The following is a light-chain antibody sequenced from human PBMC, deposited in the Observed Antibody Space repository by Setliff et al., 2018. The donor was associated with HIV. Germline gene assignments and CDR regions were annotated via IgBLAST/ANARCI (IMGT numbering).Light chain of an antibody. CDR3: SSYADGHVI. CDR1: TSNVGGYNY. CDR2: DVT. V-gene: IGLV2-11*01. J-gene: IGLJ2*01. Sequence: QSALTQPRSVSGSPGQSVTITCTGTTSNVGGYNYVSWYQQHSGNAPILMIFDVTKRPSGVPARFSGSNSGNTAFLTISGLQAEDEADYSCSSYADGHVIFGGGTKVTVL.